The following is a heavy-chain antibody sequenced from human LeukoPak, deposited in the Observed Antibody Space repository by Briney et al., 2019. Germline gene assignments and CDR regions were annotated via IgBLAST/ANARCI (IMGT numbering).Heavy chain of an antibody. Sequence: GASVKVSCTASGYTFTSYGISWVRQAPGQGLEWMGWISAYNGNTKYAQKLQGRVTMTRNTSISTAYMELRSLKYEDTAVYHCARIIGFGEEWYDYWGQGTLVTVSS. CDR1: GYTFTSYG. V-gene: IGHV1-18*01. D-gene: IGHD3-10*01. CDR2: ISAYNGNT. J-gene: IGHJ4*02. CDR3: ARIIGFGEEWYDY.